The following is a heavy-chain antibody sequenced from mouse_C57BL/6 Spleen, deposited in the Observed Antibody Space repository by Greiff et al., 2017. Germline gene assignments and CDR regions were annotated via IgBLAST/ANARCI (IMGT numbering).Heavy chain of an antibody. CDR1: GYAFSSYW. D-gene: IGHD1-1*01. V-gene: IGHV1-80*01. Sequence: QVQLQQSGAELVKPGASVKISCKASGYAFSSYWMNWVKQRPGKGLEWIGQIYPGDGDTNYNGKFKGKATLTADKSSSAAYMQLSSLTSEDSAVYFCASEDYYGSSAYWGQGTTLTVSS. CDR2: IYPGDGDT. J-gene: IGHJ2*01. CDR3: ASEDYYGSSAY.